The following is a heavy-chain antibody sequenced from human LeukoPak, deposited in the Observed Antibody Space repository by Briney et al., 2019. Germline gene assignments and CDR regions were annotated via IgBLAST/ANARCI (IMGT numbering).Heavy chain of an antibody. CDR2: ISYDGSNK. J-gene: IGHJ3*02. CDR3: VKGSQRLHTFDI. D-gene: IGHD5-18*01. CDR1: GFTFSSYA. Sequence: PGGSLRLSCAASGFTFSSYAMHWVRQAPGKGLEWVAVISYDGSNKYYADSVKGRFTISRDNSKNTLYLQMNSLRDEDTAVYYCVKGSQRLHTFDIWGQGTMVTVSS. V-gene: IGHV3-30-3*01.